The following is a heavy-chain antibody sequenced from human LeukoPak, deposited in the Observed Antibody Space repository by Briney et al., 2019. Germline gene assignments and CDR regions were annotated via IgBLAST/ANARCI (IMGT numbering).Heavy chain of an antibody. D-gene: IGHD2-8*02. CDR2: IKRDGSDT. CDR3: ARDSSYCSGGVCFDVFDI. J-gene: IGHJ3*02. CDR1: GFTFSSYW. Sequence: PGGSLRLSCAASGFTFSSYWMTWVRQAPARGLEWVANIKRDGSDTHYLDSLKGRFTISRDNAKSSLSLQMNSLRAEDTAVYYCARDSSYCSGGVCFDVFDIWGQGTMVVVSS. V-gene: IGHV3-7*01.